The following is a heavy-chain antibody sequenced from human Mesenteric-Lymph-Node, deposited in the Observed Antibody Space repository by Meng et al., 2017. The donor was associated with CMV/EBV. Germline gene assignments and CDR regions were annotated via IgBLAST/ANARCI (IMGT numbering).Heavy chain of an antibody. J-gene: IGHJ4*02. D-gene: IGHD3-22*01. CDR1: YTVIDYG. V-gene: IGHV1-18*01. CDR3: ARSTYDRGGYYGTDFDS. CDR2: ITAHNGNT. Sequence: YTVIDYGISLVRQAPGQGLEWMGWITAHNGNTKYAPKFQGNVTMTADTSTNTAYMQLRSLRSDDTAVYYCARSTYDRGGYYGTDFDSWGPGTLVTVSS.